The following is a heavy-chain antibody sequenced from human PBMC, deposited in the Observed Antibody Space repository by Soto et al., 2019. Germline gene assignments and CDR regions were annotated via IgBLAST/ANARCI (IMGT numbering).Heavy chain of an antibody. J-gene: IGHJ4*02. D-gene: IGHD3-3*01. Sequence: SETLSLTCTVSCGSISSGDYYWSWIRQPPGKGLEWIGYIYYSGSTYYNPSLKSRVTISVDTSKNQFSLKLSSVTAADTAVYYCARVAAIFGVVTDIDYWGQGTLVTVSS. V-gene: IGHV4-30-4*01. CDR3: ARVAAIFGVVTDIDY. CDR2: IYYSGST. CDR1: CGSISSGDYY.